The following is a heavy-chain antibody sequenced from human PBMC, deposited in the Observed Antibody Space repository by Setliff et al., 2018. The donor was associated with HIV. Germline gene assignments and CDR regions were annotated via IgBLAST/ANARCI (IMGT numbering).Heavy chain of an antibody. CDR3: ARGFGSLDP. D-gene: IGHD1-26*01. Sequence: SETLSLTCAVSGYSISSGYYWGWIRQPPGRGLEWIGNIYHSGGTHYNPSLRSRVTISVDTSKNHFSLKLSSVTAVDTAIYYCARGFGSLDPWGKGTLVTVSS. J-gene: IGHJ5*02. V-gene: IGHV4-38-2*01. CDR2: IYHSGGT. CDR1: GYSISSGYY.